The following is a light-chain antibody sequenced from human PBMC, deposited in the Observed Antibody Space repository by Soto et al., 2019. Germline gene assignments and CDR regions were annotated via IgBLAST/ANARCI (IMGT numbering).Light chain of an antibody. Sequence: EIVLTQSPGTLSLSPGERDTHSCRASQSVSSSFLAWYQQIPGQAPRLLIYVASIRATGIPDRFSGSGSGTDFTLTISRLEPEDFAVYYCQQYGSSITFGQGTRLEIK. J-gene: IGKJ5*01. CDR2: VAS. CDR1: QSVSSSF. V-gene: IGKV3-20*01. CDR3: QQYGSSIT.